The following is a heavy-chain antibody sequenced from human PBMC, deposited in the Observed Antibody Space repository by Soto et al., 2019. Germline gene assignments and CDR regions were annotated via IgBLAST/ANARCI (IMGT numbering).Heavy chain of an antibody. CDR2: IYWDDDK. CDR3: IQSRCGGDCLQSYASHYYYGMDV. CDR1: GFSLSTSGVG. Sequence: SGPTLVNPTQNLTLTCTFSGFSLSTSGVGVGWIRQPPGKALEWLALIYWDDDKRYSPSLRSRLTISKDTSKNQVVLTMTNMDPVDTATYYCIQSRCGGDCLQSYASHYYYGMDVWGQGTTVTVSS. J-gene: IGHJ6*02. V-gene: IGHV2-5*02. D-gene: IGHD2-21*02.